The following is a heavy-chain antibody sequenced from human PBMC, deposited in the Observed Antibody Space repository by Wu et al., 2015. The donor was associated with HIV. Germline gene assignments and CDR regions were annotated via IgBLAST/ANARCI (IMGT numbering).Heavy chain of an antibody. CDR1: GGTFSSYA. D-gene: IGHD2-15*01. CDR3: ARDGRGYCSGGSCYLGMDV. Sequence: QVQLVQSGAEVKKPGSSVKVSCKASGGTFSSYAISWVRQAPGQGLEWMGGIIPIFGTANYAQKFQGRVTITTDESTSTAYMELSSLRSEDTAVYYCARDGRGYCSGGSCYLGMDVVGTEGTTVHRLL. J-gene: IGHJ6*01. CDR2: IIPIFGTA. V-gene: IGHV1-69*05.